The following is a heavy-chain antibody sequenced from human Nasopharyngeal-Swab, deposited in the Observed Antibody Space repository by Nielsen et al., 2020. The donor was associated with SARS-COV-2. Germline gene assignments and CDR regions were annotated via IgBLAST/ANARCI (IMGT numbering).Heavy chain of an antibody. CDR3: ARIHFVVGRGYFYGMDV. Sequence: SVKVSCKASGGTFNSYAISWVRQAPGQGLEWVGRINPILGIADYAEKFEGRVSITADKSTTAAHMELGSLRPEDTALYYCARIHFVVGRGYFYGMDVWGQGTTVTVSS. CDR1: GGTFNSYA. D-gene: IGHD2-21*01. CDR2: INPILGIA. V-gene: IGHV1-69*04. J-gene: IGHJ6*02.